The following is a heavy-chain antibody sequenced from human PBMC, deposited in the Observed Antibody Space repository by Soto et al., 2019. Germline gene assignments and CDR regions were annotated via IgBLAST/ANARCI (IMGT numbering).Heavy chain of an antibody. CDR1: GFTFSSYA. Sequence: LRLSCAASGFTFSSYAMSLVRQAPGKGLEWVSAISGSGGSTYYADSVKGRFTISRDNSKNTLYLQMNSLRAEDTAVYYCAKDRGGYSYGYLDYWGQGTLVTVSS. D-gene: IGHD5-18*01. V-gene: IGHV3-23*01. J-gene: IGHJ4*02. CDR3: AKDRGGYSYGYLDY. CDR2: ISGSGGST.